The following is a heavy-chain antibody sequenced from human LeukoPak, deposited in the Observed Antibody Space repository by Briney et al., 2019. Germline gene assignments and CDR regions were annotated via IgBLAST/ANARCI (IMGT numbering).Heavy chain of an antibody. D-gene: IGHD3-16*02. CDR3: ARALSMFGGVIAPGY. J-gene: IGHJ4*02. CDR1: GYTFTGYY. V-gene: IGHV1-2*02. Sequence: ASVKVSCKASGYTFTGYYMHWVRQAPGQGLEWMGWINPNSGGTNYAQKFQGRVTMTRNTSISTAYMELSSLRSEDTAVYYCARALSMFGGVIAPGYWGQGTLVTVSS. CDR2: INPNSGGT.